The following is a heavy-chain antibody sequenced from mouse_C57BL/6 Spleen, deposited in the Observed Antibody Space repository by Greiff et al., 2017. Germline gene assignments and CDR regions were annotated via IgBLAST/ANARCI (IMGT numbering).Heavy chain of an antibody. D-gene: IGHD1-2*01. CDR1: GFNIKNTY. CDR2: IDPANGNT. CDR3: ASPYGAGEGYRGV. J-gene: IGHJ1*03. Sequence: VQLQQSVAELVRPGASVKLSCTASGFNIKNTYMHWVKQRPEQGLEWIGRIDPANGNTKYAPKFQGKATITTDTSSNTAYLQLSSLTSEDTAILYCASPYGAGEGYRGVWGRGTTVTVPS. V-gene: IGHV14-3*01.